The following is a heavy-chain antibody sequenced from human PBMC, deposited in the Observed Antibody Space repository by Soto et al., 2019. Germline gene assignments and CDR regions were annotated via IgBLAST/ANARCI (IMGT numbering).Heavy chain of an antibody. D-gene: IGHD3-22*01. CDR1: GGSISSTSYY. V-gene: IGHV4-39*01. CDR2: IYYSGST. Sequence: QLQLQESGPGLVKPSETLSLTCTVSGGSISSTSYYWGWIRQPPGKGLEWIGTIYYSGSTYYNPSLKSRVTLSVDTSKNQFSLKLSSVTAADTAVYYCARTPRYDSAFFQHWGQGTLVTVSS. CDR3: ARTPRYDSAFFQH. J-gene: IGHJ1*01.